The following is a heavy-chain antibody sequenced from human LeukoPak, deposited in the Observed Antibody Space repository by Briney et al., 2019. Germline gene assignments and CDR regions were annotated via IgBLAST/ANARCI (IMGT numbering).Heavy chain of an antibody. J-gene: IGHJ5*02. D-gene: IGHD3-22*01. CDR1: GYTFTSYD. Sequence: ASVKVSCKASGYTFTSYDINWVRQATGEGLEWMGWMNPNSGNTGYAQKFQGRVTMTRNTSISTAYMELSSLRSEDTAVYYCARGRGYYDSSGYYYWFDPWGQGTLVTVSS. V-gene: IGHV1-8*01. CDR3: ARGRGYYDSSGYYYWFDP. CDR2: MNPNSGNT.